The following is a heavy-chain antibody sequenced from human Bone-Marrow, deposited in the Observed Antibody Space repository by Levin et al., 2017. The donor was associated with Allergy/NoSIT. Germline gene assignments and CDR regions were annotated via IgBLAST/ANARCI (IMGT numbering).Heavy chain of an antibody. J-gene: IGHJ3*02. CDR1: GFSLSTSGMC. V-gene: IGHV2-70*01. CDR2: IDWDDDK. Sequence: SGPTLVKPTQTLTLTCTFSGFSLSTSGMCVSWIRQPPGKALEWLALIDWDDDKYYSTSLKTRLTISKDTSKNQVVLTMTNMDPVDTATYYCARAGYSSSRRHAFDIWGQGTMVTVSS. D-gene: IGHD6-13*01. CDR3: ARAGYSSSRRHAFDI.